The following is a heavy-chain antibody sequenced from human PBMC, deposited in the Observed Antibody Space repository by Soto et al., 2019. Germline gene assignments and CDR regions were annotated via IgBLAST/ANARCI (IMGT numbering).Heavy chain of an antibody. CDR2: IYPGDSDT. V-gene: IGHV5-51*01. CDR1: GYSFTSYW. J-gene: IGHJ6*02. D-gene: IGHD5-18*01. Sequence: PGESLKISCKGSGYSFTSYWIGWVRQMPGKGLEWMGIIYPGDSDTRYSPSFQGQVTMTRDTSTSTVYMELSSLRSEDTAVYYCARVRVDTAPTSYYYYGMDVWGQGTTVTVSS. CDR3: ARVRVDTAPTSYYYYGMDV.